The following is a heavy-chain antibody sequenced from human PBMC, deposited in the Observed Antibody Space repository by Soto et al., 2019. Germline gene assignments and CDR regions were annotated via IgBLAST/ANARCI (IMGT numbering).Heavy chain of an antibody. D-gene: IGHD3-16*01. V-gene: IGHV3-33*01. CDR2: IWYDGSNK. CDR3: ARGGSYYGMDV. CDR1: EFTFSSYG. J-gene: IGHJ6*02. Sequence: GGLRRHSCAASEFTFSSYGMHWVRQAPGKGLEWVAVIWYDGSNKYYADSVKGRFTISRDNSKNTLYLQMNSLRAEDTAVYYCARGGSYYGMDVWGQGTTVTVSS.